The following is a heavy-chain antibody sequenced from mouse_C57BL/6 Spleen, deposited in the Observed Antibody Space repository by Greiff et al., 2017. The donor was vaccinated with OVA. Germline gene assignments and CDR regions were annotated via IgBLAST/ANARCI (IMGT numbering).Heavy chain of an antibody. CDR1: GYSFTSYY. CDR2: IYPGSGNT. V-gene: IGHV1-66*01. D-gene: IGHD1-1*01. J-gene: IGHJ2*01. Sequence: QVQLKQSGPELVKPGASVKISCKASGYSFTSYYIHWVKQRPGQGLEWIGWIYPGSGNTKYNEKFKGKATLTADTSSSTAYMQLSSLTSEDSAVYYCARSGYGSSLYFDYWGQGTTLTVSS. CDR3: ARSGYGSSLYFDY.